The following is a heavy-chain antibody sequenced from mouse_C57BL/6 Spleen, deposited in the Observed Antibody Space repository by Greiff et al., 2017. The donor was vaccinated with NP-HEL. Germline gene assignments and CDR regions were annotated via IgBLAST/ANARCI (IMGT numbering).Heavy chain of an antibody. D-gene: IGHD1-1*01. CDR2: IDPSDSYT. CDR1: GYTFTSYW. V-gene: IGHV1-69*01. Sequence: QVHVKQPGAELVMPGASVKLSCKASGYTFTSYWMHWVKQRPGQGLEWIGEIDPSDSYTNYNQKFKGKSTLTVDKSSSTAYMQLSSLTSEDSAVYYCARGGTTVVHYFDYWGQGTTLTVSS. CDR3: ARGGTTVVHYFDY. J-gene: IGHJ2*01.